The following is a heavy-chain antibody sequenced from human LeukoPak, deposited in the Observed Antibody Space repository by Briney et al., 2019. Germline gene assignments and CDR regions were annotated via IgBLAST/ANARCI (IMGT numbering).Heavy chain of an antibody. J-gene: IGHJ4*02. V-gene: IGHV3-23*01. CDR1: GFSFSSYT. CDR2: VGSGGTT. D-gene: IGHD6-19*01. CDR3: RNGYTSGSRFAS. Sequence: GGSLRLSCAASGFSFSSYTMNWVRQAPGKGLEWVSGVGSGGTTYYADSVKGRFTVSRDNSESTLYLQMNSLRAEDTAVYYCRNGYTSGSRFASWGQGTLVTASS.